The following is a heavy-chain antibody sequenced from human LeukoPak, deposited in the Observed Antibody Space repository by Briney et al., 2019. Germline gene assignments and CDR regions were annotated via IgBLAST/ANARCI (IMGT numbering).Heavy chain of an antibody. CDR2: ISSSSSYI. CDR3: ARVVTVVWSERRPGNHYMDV. J-gene: IGHJ6*03. CDR1: GFTFSSYT. Sequence: GGSLRLSCAASGFTFSSYTMNWLRQAPGKGLEWVSSISSSSSYIYYTESVKGRFTISRDNAKNSLYLQMNSLRAEDTAVYYCARVVTVVWSERRPGNHYMDVWGKGTTVTVSS. V-gene: IGHV3-21*01. D-gene: IGHD1-1*01.